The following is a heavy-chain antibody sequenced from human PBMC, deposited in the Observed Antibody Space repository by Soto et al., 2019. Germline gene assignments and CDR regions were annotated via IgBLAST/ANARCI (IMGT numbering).Heavy chain of an antibody. CDR2: IIPIFGTA. V-gene: IGHV1-69*01. CDR1: GGTFSSYA. Sequence: QVQLVQSGAEVKKPGSSVKVSCKASGGTFSSYAISWVRQAPGQGLEWMGGIIPIFGTANYAQKFQGRVTITADESTSTAYMELSSLRSEDTAVYYCARVLRPLAPNCSSTSCYHYYYYGMDVWGQGTTVTVSS. D-gene: IGHD2-2*01. J-gene: IGHJ6*02. CDR3: ARVLRPLAPNCSSTSCYHYYYYGMDV.